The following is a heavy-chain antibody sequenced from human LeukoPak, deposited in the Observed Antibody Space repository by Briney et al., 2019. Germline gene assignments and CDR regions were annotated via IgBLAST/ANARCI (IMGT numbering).Heavy chain of an antibody. CDR2: IYYSGST. D-gene: IGHD3-10*01. J-gene: IGHJ2*01. CDR3: AKDDSGFWYFDL. Sequence: SETLSLTCTVSGGSISSYYWSWIRQPPGKGLEWIGYIYYSGSTNYNPSLKSRVTISVDTSKNQFSLKLSSVTAADTAVYYCAKDDSGFWYFDLWGRGTLVTVSS. CDR1: GGSISSYY. V-gene: IGHV4-59*01.